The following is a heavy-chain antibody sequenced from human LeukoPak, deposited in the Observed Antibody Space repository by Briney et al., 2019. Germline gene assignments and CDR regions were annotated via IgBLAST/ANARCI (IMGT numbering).Heavy chain of an antibody. D-gene: IGHD4-11*01. V-gene: IGHV4-38-2*01. Sequence: SETLSLTCAVSGYSISSGYYWGWIRQPPGKGLEWIGSIYHSGSTYYNPSLKSRVTISVDTSKNQFSLKLSSVTAADTAVYYCARHGLRTTVTTNFDYWGQGTLVTVSS. CDR1: GYSISSGYY. CDR3: ARHGLRTTVTTNFDY. CDR2: IYHSGST. J-gene: IGHJ4*02.